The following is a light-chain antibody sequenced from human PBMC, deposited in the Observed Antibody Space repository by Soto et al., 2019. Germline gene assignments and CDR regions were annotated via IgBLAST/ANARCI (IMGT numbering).Light chain of an antibody. Sequence: EIVLTLSPATLSLSPGNRATLSCRASQSVSGYLAWYQQNPGQAPRLLIYDASNRATGIPARFSGSGSGTHFTLPITSLEPEDFEVYYCQQPSNWPSTFGGATKVES. CDR2: DAS. J-gene: IGKJ4*01. CDR3: QQPSNWPST. V-gene: IGKV3-11*01. CDR1: QSVSGY.